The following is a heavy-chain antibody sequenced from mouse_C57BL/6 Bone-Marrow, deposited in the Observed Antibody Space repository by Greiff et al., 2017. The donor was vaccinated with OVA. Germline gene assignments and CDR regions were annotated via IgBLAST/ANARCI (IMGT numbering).Heavy chain of an antibody. CDR2: IYPGDGDT. V-gene: IGHV1-80*01. CDR3: ARSGIYYGNYWAWFAY. D-gene: IGHD2-1*01. J-gene: IGHJ3*01. CDR1: GYAFSSYW. Sequence: QVQLQQSGAELVKPGASVKISCKASGYAFSSYWMNWVKQRPGKGLEWIGQIYPGDGDTNYNGKFKGKATLTADKSSSTAYMQLSSLTSEDSAVYFCARSGIYYGNYWAWFAYWGQGTLVTVSA.